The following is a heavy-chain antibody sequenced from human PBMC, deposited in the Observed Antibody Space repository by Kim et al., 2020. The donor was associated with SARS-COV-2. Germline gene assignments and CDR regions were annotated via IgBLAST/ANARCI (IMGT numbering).Heavy chain of an antibody. J-gene: IGHJ5*02. CDR1: GVSISSSSYY. V-gene: IGHV4-39*01. CDR3: AKNESHIIVVVAALGWFDP. Sequence: SETLSLTCTVSGVSISSSSYYWGWIRQPPGKGLEWLGSIYYSGSTYYNPALKRRVTISVDTSKNQFSLKQSSLTAADTGVYYSAKNESHIIVVVAALGWFDPWGQGTLVTVSS. CDR2: IYYSGST. D-gene: IGHD2-15*01.